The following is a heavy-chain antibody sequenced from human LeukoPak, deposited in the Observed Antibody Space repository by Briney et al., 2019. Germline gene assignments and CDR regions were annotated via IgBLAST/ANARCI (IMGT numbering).Heavy chain of an antibody. CDR2: ISAYNGNT. V-gene: IGHV1-18*01. CDR1: GYTFTSSG. D-gene: IGHD3-22*01. Sequence: ASVKVSCKASGYTFTSSGISWVRQAPGQGLEWMGWISAYNGNTNYAQKFQGWVTMTRDTSISTAYMELSRLRSDDTAVYYCARGGYYYDSSGYPFDYWGQGTLVTVSS. CDR3: ARGGYYYDSSGYPFDY. J-gene: IGHJ4*02.